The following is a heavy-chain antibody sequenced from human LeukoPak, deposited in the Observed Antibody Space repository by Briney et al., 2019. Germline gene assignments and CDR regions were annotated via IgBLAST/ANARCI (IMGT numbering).Heavy chain of an antibody. CDR3: ARQAGATYYFDY. Sequence: VASVTVSCKASGYTFTSYYMHWVRQAPGQGLEWMGIINPSGGSTSYAQKFQGRVTMTRDTSTSTVYMELSSLRSEDTAVYYCARQAGATYYFDYWGQGTLVTVSS. D-gene: IGHD1-26*01. V-gene: IGHV1-46*01. CDR1: GYTFTSYY. J-gene: IGHJ4*02. CDR2: INPSGGST.